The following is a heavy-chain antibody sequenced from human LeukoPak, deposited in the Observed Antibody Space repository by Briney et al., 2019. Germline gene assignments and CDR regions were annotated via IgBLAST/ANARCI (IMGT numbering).Heavy chain of an antibody. J-gene: IGHJ4*02. Sequence: GRSLRLSCAASGFTFDDYAMHWVRQAPGKGLEWVSGISWNSGSIGYADSVKGRFTISRDNAKNSLYLQMNSLRAEDTALYYCAKAAYYDRSGYYESWGQGTLVAVSS. CDR2: ISWNSGSI. D-gene: IGHD3-22*01. CDR3: AKAAYYDRSGYYES. V-gene: IGHV3-9*01. CDR1: GFTFDDYA.